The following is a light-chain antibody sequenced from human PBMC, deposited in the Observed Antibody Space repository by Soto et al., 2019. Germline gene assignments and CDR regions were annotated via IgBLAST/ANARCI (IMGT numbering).Light chain of an antibody. J-gene: IGKJ1*01. Sequence: DIQMTQSPSTLSASVGDRVTITCRASQSISSWLAWYQQKPGKAPKLLIHKASSLASGVPSRLSGSGSGTEFTLTISSLQPDDFATYYCQQYNSYSWTFGQGTKVEIK. CDR3: QQYNSYSWT. CDR2: KAS. CDR1: QSISSW. V-gene: IGKV1-5*03.